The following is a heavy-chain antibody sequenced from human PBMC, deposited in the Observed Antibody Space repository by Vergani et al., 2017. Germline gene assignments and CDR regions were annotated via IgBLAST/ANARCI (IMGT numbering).Heavy chain of an antibody. D-gene: IGHD5-12*01. CDR3: ARGVYSGYSMGP. CDR1: GFTFSSYG. CDR2: IWYDGSNK. Sequence: QVQLVESGGGVVQPGRSLRLSCAASGFTFSSYGMHWVRQAPGKGLEWVAVIWYDGSNKYYGDSVKGRFTISRDNSKNTLYLQMNSLRAEDTAVYYCARGVYSGYSMGPWGQGTLVTVSS. V-gene: IGHV3-33*01. J-gene: IGHJ5*02.